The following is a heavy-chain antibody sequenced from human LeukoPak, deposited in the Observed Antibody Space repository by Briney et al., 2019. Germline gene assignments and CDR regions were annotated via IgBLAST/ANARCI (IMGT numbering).Heavy chain of an antibody. D-gene: IGHD5-12*01. V-gene: IGHV4-59*01. CDR1: GGSISSYY. J-gene: IGHJ6*03. CDR3: ARASWLPQSRNYYYMDV. Sequence: SESLSLTCTVSGGSISSYYWSWIRQPPGKGLEWIGYIYYSGSTNYNPSLKSRVTISEDTSKNQFSLKLSSVTAADTAVYYCARASWLPQSRNYYYMDVWGKGTTVTISS. CDR2: IYYSGST.